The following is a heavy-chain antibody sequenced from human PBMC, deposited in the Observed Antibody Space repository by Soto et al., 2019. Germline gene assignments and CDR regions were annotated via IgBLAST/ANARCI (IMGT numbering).Heavy chain of an antibody. J-gene: IGHJ4*02. CDR1: GGSFSGYY. CDR3: ARGGQRYCSGGSCDHY. V-gene: IGHV4-34*01. CDR2: INHSGST. D-gene: IGHD2-15*01. Sequence: QVQLQQWGAGLLKPSETLSLTCAVYGGSFSGYYWSWIRQPPGKGLEWIGEINHSGSTNYNPSLKSRVTISVDTSKNQFSLKLSSVTAADTAVYYCARGGQRYCSGGSCDHYWGQGTLVTVSS.